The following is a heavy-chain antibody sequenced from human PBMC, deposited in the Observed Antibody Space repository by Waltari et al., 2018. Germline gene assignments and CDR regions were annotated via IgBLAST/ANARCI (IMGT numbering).Heavy chain of an antibody. D-gene: IGHD3-10*01. CDR2: MNPDSGST. Sequence: QVQLVQSGAEAKKPGASVKVSCKASGYTFTGNYMHWVRQATGQGLEWMGWMNPDSGSTAYALEFQGRISMTRNTSISTAYMELSSLTFDDTAVYYCARGGVYGSGNNWFDLWGQGTQVTVSS. V-gene: IGHV1-8*02. J-gene: IGHJ5*02. CDR1: GYTFTGNY. CDR3: ARGGVYGSGNNWFDL.